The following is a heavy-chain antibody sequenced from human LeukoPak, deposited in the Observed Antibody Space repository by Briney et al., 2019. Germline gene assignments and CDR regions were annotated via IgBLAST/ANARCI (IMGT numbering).Heavy chain of an antibody. V-gene: IGHV3-21*01. CDR2: ICYSRSYI. J-gene: IGHJ5*02. CDR3: AREPQGWTGDIVVVPAANWFDP. D-gene: IGHD2-2*01. CDR1: GFTFSSNY. Sequence: KPGGSLRLSCAASGFTFSSNYMNWVRQAPGKGLEWVSSICYSRSYIFYVDSLEDRFTISRDNSKKTLYLQMNSLRAKDTAVYYCAREPQGWTGDIVVVPAANWFDPWGQGTLVTVSS.